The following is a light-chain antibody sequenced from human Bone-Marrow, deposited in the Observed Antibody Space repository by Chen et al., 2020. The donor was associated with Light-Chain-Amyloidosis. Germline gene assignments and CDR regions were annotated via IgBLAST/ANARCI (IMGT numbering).Light chain of an antibody. J-gene: IGLJ2*01. CDR1: KLGEKY. V-gene: IGLV3-1*01. Sequence: SYVLTPAPPVSVSPGQAATIICSGDKLGEKYTSWHQQRPGQSPVLVIYQDSERPSGIPERFSGSNSGDTATLTISVTQALDEADYYCQAWDGNTVVFGGGTKLTVL. CDR2: QDS. CDR3: QAWDGNTVV.